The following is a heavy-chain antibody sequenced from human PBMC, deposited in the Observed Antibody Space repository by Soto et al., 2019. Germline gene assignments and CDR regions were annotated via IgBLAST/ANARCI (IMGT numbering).Heavy chain of an antibody. Sequence: QVQLQESGPGLVKPSETLSLTCTVSGGSIDGYNCAWIRQPPGKALEWVGYVYYNGGSSYNPSLKSRVPLSMDTSKSQFSLQLRSVTAADTAVYYCARQGIGNIHGLVDVWGRGTTVTVSS. CDR3: ARQGIGNIHGLVDV. V-gene: IGHV4-59*08. D-gene: IGHD3-10*01. CDR1: GGSIDGYN. J-gene: IGHJ6*02. CDR2: VYYNGGS.